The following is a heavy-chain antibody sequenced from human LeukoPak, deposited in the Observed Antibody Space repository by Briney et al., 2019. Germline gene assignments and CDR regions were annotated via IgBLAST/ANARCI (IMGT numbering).Heavy chain of an antibody. CDR2: ISSSSSYI. D-gene: IGHD3-16*01. CDR1: GFTFSDYY. V-gene: IGHV3-11*06. CDR3: ARGGKYYYYYYGMDV. J-gene: IGHJ6*02. Sequence: GGSLRLSCAASGFTFSDYYMSWIRQAPGKGLEWVSSISSSSSYIYYADSVKGRFTISRDNAKNSLYLQMNSLRAEDTAVYYCARGGKYYYYYYGMDVWGQGTTVTVSS.